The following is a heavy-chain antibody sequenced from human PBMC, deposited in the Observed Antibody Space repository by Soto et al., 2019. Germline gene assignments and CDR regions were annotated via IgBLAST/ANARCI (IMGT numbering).Heavy chain of an antibody. CDR1: GFTFDDYC. J-gene: IGHJ6*02. CDR2: ITWNSATI. Sequence: EEQVVESGGGLVQPGGSLRLSCSASGFTFDDYCMHWVRQGPGKGLEWVSGITWNSATIGYAASVKGRFTISRDNAKNSLSMQMSSLTTEDTAVYYCAKDRWARDSIDVWGQGTTVTVSS. V-gene: IGHV3-9*01. CDR3: AKDRWARDSIDV.